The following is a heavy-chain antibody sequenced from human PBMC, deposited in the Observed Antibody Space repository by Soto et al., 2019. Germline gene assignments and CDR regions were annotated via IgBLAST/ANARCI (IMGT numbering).Heavy chain of an antibody. CDR3: ARFRRAAAGSGYYYGMDV. V-gene: IGHV4-34*01. CDR1: GGSFSGYY. D-gene: IGHD6-13*01. CDR2: INHSGST. J-gene: IGHJ6*02. Sequence: SETLSLTCAVYGGSFSGYYWSWIRQPPGKGLEWIGEINHSGSTNYNPSLKSRVTISVDTSKNQFSLKLSSVTAADTAVYYCARFRRAAAGSGYYYGMDVWGQGTTVTVSS.